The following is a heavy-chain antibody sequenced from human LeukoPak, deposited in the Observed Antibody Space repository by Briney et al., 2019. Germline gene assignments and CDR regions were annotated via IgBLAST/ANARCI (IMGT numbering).Heavy chain of an antibody. Sequence: GESLKISCKGSGYSFTSYWIGWVRQMPGKGLEWMGIIYPGDSDTRYSPSFQGRVTISADKSISTAYLQWSSLKASDTAMYYCARQAVAGLGSYYGMDVWGQGTTVTVSS. J-gene: IGHJ6*02. CDR1: GYSFTSYW. CDR3: ARQAVAGLGSYYGMDV. CDR2: IYPGDSDT. V-gene: IGHV5-51*01. D-gene: IGHD6-19*01.